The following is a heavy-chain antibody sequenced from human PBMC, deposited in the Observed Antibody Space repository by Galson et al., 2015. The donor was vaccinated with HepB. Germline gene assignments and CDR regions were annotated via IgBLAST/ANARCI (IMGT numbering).Heavy chain of an antibody. CDR1: GYTFSTFG. Sequence: SVKVSCKASGYTFSTFGIGWVRQAPGQGLEWMGWISPYNGFAKYAQNFQGRVTMIADTSTSTVYIELRSLRSDDTAVYHCARMFQSSTWSNFDYWGQGTRVTVSA. CDR2: ISPYNGFA. V-gene: IGHV1-18*04. CDR3: ARMFQSSTWSNFDY. J-gene: IGHJ4*02. D-gene: IGHD6-13*01.